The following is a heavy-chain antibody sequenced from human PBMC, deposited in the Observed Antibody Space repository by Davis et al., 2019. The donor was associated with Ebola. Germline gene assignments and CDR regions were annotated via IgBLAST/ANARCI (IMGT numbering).Heavy chain of an antibody. Sequence: GSLRLSCTVSGGSISSYYWSWIRQPPGKGLEWIGYIYYSGSTNYNPSLKSRVTISVDTSKNQFSLKLSSVTAADTAVYYCARAYCGGDCHFDYWGQGTLVTVSS. CDR2: IYYSGST. CDR1: GGSISSYY. CDR3: ARAYCGGDCHFDY. J-gene: IGHJ4*02. D-gene: IGHD2-21*01. V-gene: IGHV4-59*01.